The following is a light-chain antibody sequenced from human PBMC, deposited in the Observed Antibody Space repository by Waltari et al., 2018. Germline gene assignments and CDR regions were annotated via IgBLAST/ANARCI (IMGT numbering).Light chain of an antibody. CDR3: SSFTRTNSWV. J-gene: IGLJ3*02. CDR2: DVN. Sequence: HSAMAQPAPVSGSPGQSITIPCTGTSSDVRGYNYVSWYQQHPGKAPRLMIYDVNNRPSGVSNRFSGSKSGNTASLTISGLQAEDEADYYCSSFTRTNSWVFGGGTKLTVL. CDR1: SSDVRGYNY. V-gene: IGLV2-14*03.